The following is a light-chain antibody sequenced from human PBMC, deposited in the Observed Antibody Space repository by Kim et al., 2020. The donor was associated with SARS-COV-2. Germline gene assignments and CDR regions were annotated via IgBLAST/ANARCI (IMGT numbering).Light chain of an antibody. CDR2: GAS. CDR3: QQYGSSPRT. J-gene: IGKJ2*02. Sequence: EIVLTQSPGTLSLSPGERATLPCRASQSVSSSYLARYQQKPGQAPRLLIYGASSRATGIPDRFSGSGSGTDFTLTISRLEPEDFAVYYCQQYGSSPRTFGQGTELEI. V-gene: IGKV3-20*01. CDR1: QSVSSSY.